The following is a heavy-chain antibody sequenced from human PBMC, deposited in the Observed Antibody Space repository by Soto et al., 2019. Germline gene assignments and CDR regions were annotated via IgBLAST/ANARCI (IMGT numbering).Heavy chain of an antibody. D-gene: IGHD6-19*01. V-gene: IGHV3-23*01. J-gene: IGHJ6*02. CDR3: ANRDQWPPTGYYYYGMDV. CDR1: GFTFSSYA. Sequence: GGSLRLSCAASGFTFSSYAMSWVRQAPGKGLEWVSAISGSGGSTYYADSVKGRFTISRDNSKNTLYLQMNSLRAEDTAVYYYANRDQWPPTGYYYYGMDVWGQGTTVTVSS. CDR2: ISGSGGST.